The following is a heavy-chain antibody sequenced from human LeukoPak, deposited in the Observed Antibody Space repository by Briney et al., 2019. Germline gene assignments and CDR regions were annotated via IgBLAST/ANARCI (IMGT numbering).Heavy chain of an antibody. J-gene: IGHJ4*02. Sequence: SVKVSCKASGGTFSSYAISWVRQAPGQGLEWMGGIIPIFGTANYAQKFQGRVTITADKSTSTAYMELSSLRSEDTAVYYCARERGRSSTSCPYYFDYWGQGTLVTVSS. D-gene: IGHD2-2*01. CDR1: GGTFSSYA. CDR3: ARERGRSSTSCPYYFDY. V-gene: IGHV1-69*06. CDR2: IIPIFGTA.